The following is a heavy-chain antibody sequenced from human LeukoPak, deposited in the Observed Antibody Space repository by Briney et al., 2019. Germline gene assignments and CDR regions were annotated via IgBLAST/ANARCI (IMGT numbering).Heavy chain of an antibody. CDR3: ARDPRDGYNCPFDY. D-gene: IGHD5-24*01. J-gene: IGHJ4*02. CDR1: GYTFTDYF. CDR2: IDPNSGDT. V-gene: IGHV1-2*02. Sequence: ASVKDSCEASGYTFTDYFIHWVRQAPGQGLEWMGWIDPNSGDTNSAQKFRGRVTMTRDTSISTAYMELSSLTSDDTAVYFCARDPRDGYNCPFDYWGQGTLVTVSS.